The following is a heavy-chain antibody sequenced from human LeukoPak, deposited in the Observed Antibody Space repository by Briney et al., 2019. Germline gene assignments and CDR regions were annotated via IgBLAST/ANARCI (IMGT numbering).Heavy chain of an antibody. J-gene: IGHJ5*02. CDR1: GGSIGSGNW. Sequence: SETLSLTCAVSGGSIGSGNWWSWVRQPPGKGLEWIGEIYHSGSTNYNSSLESRVTISVDKSKNQFSLNLNSVTAADTAMYYCARGETTVAGTFWFDPWGQGTLVTVSS. V-gene: IGHV4-4*02. CDR3: ARGETTVAGTFWFDP. D-gene: IGHD6-19*01. CDR2: IYHSGST.